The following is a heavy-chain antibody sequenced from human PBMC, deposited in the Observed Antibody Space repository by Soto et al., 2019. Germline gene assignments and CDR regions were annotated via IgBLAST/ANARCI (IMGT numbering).Heavy chain of an antibody. J-gene: IGHJ5*02. V-gene: IGHV3-7*01. D-gene: IGHD6-13*01. CDR3: ARRGNSRNGGFAP. Sequence: LTCVRRAPGRGLEWVANIKQDGSEEYYVDSVKGRFTISRDNAKNSLYLQMNSLRAEDTAVYYCARRGNSRNGGFAPRGQGTPVTVSS. CDR2: IKQDGSEE.